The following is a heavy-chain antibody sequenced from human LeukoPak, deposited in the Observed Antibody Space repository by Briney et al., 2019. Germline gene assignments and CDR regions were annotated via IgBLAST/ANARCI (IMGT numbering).Heavy chain of an antibody. D-gene: IGHD3-22*01. CDR2: VTPSGST. CDR3: ASSFYYDSRDY. CDR1: GGSFSGYF. V-gene: IGHV4-34*01. Sequence: SETLSLTCVVYGGSFSGYFWSWIRLPPGKGREWIGEVTPSGSTNYNPSLKSRVSISIDTSKKKLSLRLTSVTAADSAVYYCASSFYYDSRDYWGQGTLVTVSS. J-gene: IGHJ4*02.